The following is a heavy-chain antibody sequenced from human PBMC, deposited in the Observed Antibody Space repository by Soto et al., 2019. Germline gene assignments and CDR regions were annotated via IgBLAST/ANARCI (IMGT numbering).Heavy chain of an antibody. CDR3: AKEVGELPLYYGMDV. D-gene: IGHD1-7*01. J-gene: IGHJ6*02. V-gene: IGHV3-30*18. Sequence: GGSLRLSCAASGFTFSSYGMHWVRQAPGKGLEWVAVISYDGSNKYYADSVKGRFTISRDNSKNTLYLQMNSLRAEDTAVYYYAKEVGELPLYYGMDVWGQGTTVTVSS. CDR1: GFTFSSYG. CDR2: ISYDGSNK.